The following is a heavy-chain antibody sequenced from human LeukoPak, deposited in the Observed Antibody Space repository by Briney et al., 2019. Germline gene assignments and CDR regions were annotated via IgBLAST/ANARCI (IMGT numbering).Heavy chain of an antibody. CDR3: ARVVEQQLVRGLDWFDP. J-gene: IGHJ5*02. CDR2: ISAYNGNT. D-gene: IGHD6-13*01. V-gene: IGHV1-18*01. Sequence: ASVKVSCKASGYTFTSYGISWVRQCPGQGLAWMGWISAYNGNTNYAQKLQGRVTMTTDTSTSTAYMELRSLRSDDTAVYYCARVVEQQLVRGLDWFDPWGQGTLVTVSS. CDR1: GYTFTSYG.